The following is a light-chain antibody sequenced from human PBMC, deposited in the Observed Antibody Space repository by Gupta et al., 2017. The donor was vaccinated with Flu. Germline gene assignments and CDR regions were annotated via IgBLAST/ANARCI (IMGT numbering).Light chain of an antibody. J-gene: IGLJ2*01. Sequence: QSVLTQSPSVSGAPGQRVTLSCTGTTSNKEADYDGHWYHQLPGTAPKLLIYRNSNRPSGVPDRFSGSKSGTSASLAITGLQAEDEAHYYCQSYEDGLTDPNVVFGGGTKLTVL. CDR1: TSNKEADYD. CDR3: QSYEDGLTDPNVV. CDR2: RNS. V-gene: IGLV1-40*01.